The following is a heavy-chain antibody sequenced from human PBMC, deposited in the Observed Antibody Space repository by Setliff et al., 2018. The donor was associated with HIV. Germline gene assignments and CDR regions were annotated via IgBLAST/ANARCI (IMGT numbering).Heavy chain of an antibody. V-gene: IGHV3-48*03. J-gene: IGHJ6*02. CDR1: GLIFSSYE. CDR3: ARDLLRFFDWPNSGGMDV. CDR2: IGGHGSII. Sequence: GGSLRLSCAASGLIFSSYEMNWVRQAPGKGLEWISFIGGHGSIIHYADSVKGRFTISRDNAKYSVFLQMHSLRAEETAVYYCARDLLRFFDWPNSGGMDVWGQGTTVTVSS. D-gene: IGHD3-9*01.